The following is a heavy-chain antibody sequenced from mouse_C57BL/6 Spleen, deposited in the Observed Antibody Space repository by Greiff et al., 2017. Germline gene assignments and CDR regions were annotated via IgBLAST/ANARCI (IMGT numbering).Heavy chain of an antibody. Sequence: QVQLQQSGAELVRPGASVTLSCKASGYTFTDYEMHWVKQTPVHGLEWIGAIDPETGGTAYNQKFKGKAILTADKSSSTAYMELRSLTSEDSAVYYCTRRDYDPFAYWGQGTLVTVSA. CDR3: TRRDYDPFAY. CDR1: GYTFTDYE. J-gene: IGHJ3*01. V-gene: IGHV1-15*01. CDR2: IDPETGGT. D-gene: IGHD2-4*01.